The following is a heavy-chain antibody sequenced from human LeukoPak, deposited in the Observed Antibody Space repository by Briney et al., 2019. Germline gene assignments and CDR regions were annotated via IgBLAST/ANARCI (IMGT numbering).Heavy chain of an antibody. CDR2: ISGSGGST. J-gene: IGHJ6*02. D-gene: IGHD3-22*01. CDR3: AKDPSHYYDSSGYYYGGSYYYGMDV. CDR1: GFIFSSSN. V-gene: IGHV3-23*01. Sequence: GGSLRLSCAASGFIFSSSNMNWVRQAPGKGLEWVSAISGSGGSTYYADSVKGRFTISRDNSKNTLYLQMNSLRAEDTAVYYCAKDPSHYYDSSGYYYGGSYYYGMDVWGQGTTVTVSS.